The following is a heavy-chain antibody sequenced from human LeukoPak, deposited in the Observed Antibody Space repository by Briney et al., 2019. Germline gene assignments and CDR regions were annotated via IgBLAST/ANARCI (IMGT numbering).Heavy chain of an antibody. CDR3: AKSRIVAPTTDAFDI. J-gene: IGHJ3*02. V-gene: IGHV3-9*01. CDR1: RITFAEYA. CDR2: ISWNSGSI. D-gene: IGHD1-26*01. Sequence: HPGRSLRLSCAASRITFAEYAMHWVRQAPGKGLEWVSGISWNSGSIGHADSVKGRFTISRDNAKNSLYLQMNSLRAEDTALYYCAKSRIVAPTTDAFDIWGQGTMVTVSS.